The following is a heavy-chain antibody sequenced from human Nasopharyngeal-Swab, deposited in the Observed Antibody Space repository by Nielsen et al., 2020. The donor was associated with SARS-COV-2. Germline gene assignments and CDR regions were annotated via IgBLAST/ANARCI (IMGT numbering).Heavy chain of an antibody. J-gene: IGHJ6*02. V-gene: IGHV4-34*01. CDR1: GGSFSGYY. D-gene: IGHD6-19*01. Sequence: SETLSLTCAVYGGSFSGYYWSWIRQPPGKGLEWIGEINHSGSTNYNPSLKSRVTISVDTSKNQFSLKLSSVTAADTAVYYCARGEYSSGWGYYYYYGMDVWGQGTTVTASS. CDR3: ARGEYSSGWGYYYYYGMDV. CDR2: INHSGST.